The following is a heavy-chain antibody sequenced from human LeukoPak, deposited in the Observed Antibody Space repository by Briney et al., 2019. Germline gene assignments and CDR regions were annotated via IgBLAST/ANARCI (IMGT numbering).Heavy chain of an antibody. V-gene: IGHV3-74*01. CDR2: INSDGSST. Sequence: PGGSLRLSCAASGFTFSSYWMHWVRQAPGKGLVWVSRINSDGSSTSYADSVKGRFTISRDNAKNTLYLQMNSLRAEDTAVYYCVSPGRTDAFDIWGQGTMVTVSS. CDR1: GFTFSSYW. CDR3: VSPGRTDAFDI. J-gene: IGHJ3*02.